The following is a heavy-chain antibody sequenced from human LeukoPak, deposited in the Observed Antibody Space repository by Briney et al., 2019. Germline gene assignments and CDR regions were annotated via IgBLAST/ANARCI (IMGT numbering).Heavy chain of an antibody. CDR2: IYYSGST. CDR3: ARPRDGYNFGAFVM. CDR1: GGSISGDFY. D-gene: IGHD5-24*01. J-gene: IGHJ3*02. V-gene: IGHV4-31*03. Sequence: PSETLSLTCTVSGGSISGDFYWSWIRQLPGGGLEWLGFIYYSGSTYYNPSLKSRITISVDRPKNQLSLKLNSVTAADTAVYHCARPRDGYNFGAFVMWGQGTLVTVSS.